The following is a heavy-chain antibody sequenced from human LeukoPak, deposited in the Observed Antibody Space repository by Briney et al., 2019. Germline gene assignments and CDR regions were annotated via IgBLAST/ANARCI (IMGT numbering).Heavy chain of an antibody. Sequence: GWSLRLSCAASGFTFSSYSMNWVRQAPGKGLEWVSSISSSSSYIYYADSVKGRFTISRDNAKNSLYLQMNSLRAEDTAVYYCARGPDYYGSGSYSPHYFDYWGQGILVTVSS. J-gene: IGHJ4*02. CDR3: ARGPDYYGSGSYSPHYFDY. D-gene: IGHD3-10*01. CDR2: ISSSSSYI. V-gene: IGHV3-21*01. CDR1: GFTFSSYS.